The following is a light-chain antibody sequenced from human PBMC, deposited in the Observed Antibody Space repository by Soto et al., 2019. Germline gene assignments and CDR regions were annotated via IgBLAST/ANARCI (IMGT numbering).Light chain of an antibody. J-gene: IGKJ2*02. CDR3: PHRGYCPWT. Sequence: DIELTQSPDTLSLSPGERATFSCRASQGIGVCLAWYQHKPGQAPRLVIYRASNRAAGLPARFRGSASGTDFSHTISSPEAEGIASYFRPHRGYCPWTFGQGTKLEIK. CDR2: RAS. V-gene: IGKV3D-11*01. CDR1: QGIGVC.